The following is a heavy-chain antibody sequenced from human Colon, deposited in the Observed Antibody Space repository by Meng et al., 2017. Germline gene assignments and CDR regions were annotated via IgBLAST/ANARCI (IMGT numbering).Heavy chain of an antibody. D-gene: IGHD4-17*01. CDR2: IIPACGTT. V-gene: IGHV1-69*01. J-gene: IGHJ5*02. Sequence: QQHLLHSCPRFNTPGSAVKAYCNASGGTVGGLAMAWLRQAPGQGLEWRGGIIPACGTTTYARQFEGRLTITADEATSTAYMELSSLTSDDTAVYYCARRPPDYGDYNWFDPWGQGTLVTVSS. CDR1: GGTVGGLA. CDR3: ARRPPDYGDYNWFDP.